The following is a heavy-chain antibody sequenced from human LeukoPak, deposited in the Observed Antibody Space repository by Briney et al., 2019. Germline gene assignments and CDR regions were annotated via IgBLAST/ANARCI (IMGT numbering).Heavy chain of an antibody. V-gene: IGHV3-74*01. D-gene: IGHD4-17*01. Sequence: GGSLRLSCAASGFTFSSYWMHWVRQAPGKGLEWVSRINSDGSSTTYADSVKGRFTISRDNAKNTLYLQMNSLRVEDTAVYYCARAGIDYGDYWTRLDYWGQGTLVTVSS. CDR2: INSDGSST. CDR1: GFTFSSYW. J-gene: IGHJ4*02. CDR3: ARAGIDYGDYWTRLDY.